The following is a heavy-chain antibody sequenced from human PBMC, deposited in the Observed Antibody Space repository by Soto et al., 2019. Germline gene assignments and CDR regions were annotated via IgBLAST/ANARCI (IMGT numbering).Heavy chain of an antibody. CDR2: IYYSGST. D-gene: IGHD3-10*01. Sequence: SETLSLTCTVSGGSISSYYWSWIRQPPGKGLEWIGYIYYSGSTNYNPSLKSRVTISVDTSKNQFSLKLSSVTAADTAVYYCVTYGSGPDNWFDPWGQGYLVTVSA. CDR3: VTYGSGPDNWFDP. V-gene: IGHV4-59*01. J-gene: IGHJ5*02. CDR1: GGSISSYY.